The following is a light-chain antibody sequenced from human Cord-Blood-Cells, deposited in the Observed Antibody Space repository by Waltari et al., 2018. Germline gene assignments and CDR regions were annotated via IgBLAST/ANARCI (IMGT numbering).Light chain of an antibody. CDR2: EGS. Sequence: QSALTQPASVSGSPGQSTTISSTGTSSDVGSYNLVSWYQQHPGKAPKLIIYEGSKRPSGVSNRFSGSKSGNTASLTISGLQAEDEADYYCCSYAGSSTSWVFGGGTKLTVL. V-gene: IGLV2-23*01. CDR1: SSDVGSYNL. CDR3: CSYAGSSTSWV. J-gene: IGLJ3*02.